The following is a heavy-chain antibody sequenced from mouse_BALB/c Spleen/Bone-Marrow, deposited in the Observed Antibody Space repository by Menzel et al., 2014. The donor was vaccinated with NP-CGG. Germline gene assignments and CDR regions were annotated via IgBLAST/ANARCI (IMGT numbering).Heavy chain of an antibody. V-gene: IGHV5-12-2*01. D-gene: IGHD3-1*01. CDR2: ISNGGGST. Sequence: EVQLQESGGGLVQPGGSLKLSCAASGFTFXSYTMSWVRQTPEKRLEWVAYISNGGGSTSYPDTVKGRFTISRDNAKNTLYLQMSSLKSEDTAMYYCSRHVGNPYAMDYWGQGTSVTVSS. CDR1: GFTFXSYT. CDR3: SRHVGNPYAMDY. J-gene: IGHJ4*01.